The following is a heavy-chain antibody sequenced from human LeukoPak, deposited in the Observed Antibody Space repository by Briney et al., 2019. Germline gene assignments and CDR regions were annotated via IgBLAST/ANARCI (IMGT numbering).Heavy chain of an antibody. CDR3: ARDLDSSGWFPPTYYYYGMDV. V-gene: IGHV1-18*01. CDR2: IRVYSGNT. J-gene: IGHJ6*02. CDR1: GYTFTHHG. D-gene: IGHD6-19*01. Sequence: ASVKVSCKASGYTFTHHGISWGRQAPGQGLEWMGWIRVYSGNTNYAQKLQGRVTMTTETSTSTAYMELRSLRSDDTALYYCARDLDSSGWFPPTYYYYGMDVWGQGTTVTVSS.